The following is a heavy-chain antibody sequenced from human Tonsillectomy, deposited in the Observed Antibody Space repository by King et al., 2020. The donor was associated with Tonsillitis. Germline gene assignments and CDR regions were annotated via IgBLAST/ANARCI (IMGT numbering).Heavy chain of an antibody. CDR1: GYSFTSYW. CDR2: IDPSDSYT. J-gene: IGHJ6*02. CDR3: ARPIAVAGTYYYYYGMDV. Sequence: QLVQSGAEVKEAGESLRISCKGSGYSFTSYWISWVRQMPGKGLEWMGRIDPSDSYTNYSPSFQGHVTISADKSISTAYLQWSSLKASDTAIYYCARPIAVAGTYYYYYGMDVWGQGTTVTVSS. V-gene: IGHV5-10-1*03. D-gene: IGHD6-19*01.